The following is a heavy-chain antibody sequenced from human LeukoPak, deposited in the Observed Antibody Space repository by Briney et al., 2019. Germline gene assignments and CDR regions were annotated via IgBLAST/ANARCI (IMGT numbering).Heavy chain of an antibody. V-gene: IGHV3-23*01. CDR1: GFTFNNFA. CDR2: ISYSGGST. J-gene: IGHJ4*02. D-gene: IGHD3-9*01. CDR3: ARASLYFAGYYFDF. Sequence: GSLRLSCAVSGFTFNNFAMTWVRQARGKGLEWVSSISYSGGSTYYADSVKGRFTISRDNSRNTLYLQMNSLRVEDTAIYFCARASLYFAGYYFDFWSQGTRVTVSS.